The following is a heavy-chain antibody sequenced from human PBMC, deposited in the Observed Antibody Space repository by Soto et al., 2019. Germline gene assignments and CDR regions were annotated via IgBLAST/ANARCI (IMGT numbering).Heavy chain of an antibody. J-gene: IGHJ6*02. CDR2: ISGYNANT. D-gene: IGHD3-10*01. CDR3: ARVGFPYPDYYYYGMDG. V-gene: IGHV1-18*01. Sequence: QVQLVQSGAEVKNPGASVKVSCKSSGYTFTSHGISWVRQAPGQGLEWMGWISGYNANTNYAPKLQGRVTMTTDTSTSPADMELRSLRSDDTAVYYWARVGFPYPDYYYYGMDGWGQGTTVTVS. CDR1: GYTFTSHG.